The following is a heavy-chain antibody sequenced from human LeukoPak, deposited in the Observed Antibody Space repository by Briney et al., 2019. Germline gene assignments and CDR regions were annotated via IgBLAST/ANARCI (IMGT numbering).Heavy chain of an antibody. CDR2: IYYSGST. D-gene: IGHD6-13*01. Sequence: PSETLSLTCTVSGGSISSSSYYWGWIRQPPGKGLEWIGSIYYSGSTYYNPSLKSRVTISVDTSKNQFSLKLSSVTAADTAVYYCARHGTGIAAAGINWFDPWGQGTLVTVSS. J-gene: IGHJ5*02. V-gene: IGHV4-39*01. CDR3: ARHGTGIAAAGINWFDP. CDR1: GGSISSSSYY.